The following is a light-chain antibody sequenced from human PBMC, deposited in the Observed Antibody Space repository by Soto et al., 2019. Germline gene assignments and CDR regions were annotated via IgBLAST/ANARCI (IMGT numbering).Light chain of an antibody. CDR2: GAY. J-gene: IGKJ1*01. CDR1: QSVDSAF. V-gene: IGKV3-20*01. Sequence: IVLTQSPGSLSLSLGERATLSCRASQSVDSAFFAWYQQKPGQPPRLLMYGAYRRATGIPDRFSGSGSGTDFTLTISRLEPEDFAVYYCQQYASSLTFGQGTKVEI. CDR3: QQYASSLT.